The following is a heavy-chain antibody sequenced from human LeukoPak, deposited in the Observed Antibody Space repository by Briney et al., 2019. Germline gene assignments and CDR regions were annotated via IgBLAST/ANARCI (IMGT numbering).Heavy chain of an antibody. D-gene: IGHD3-22*01. CDR3: ARGLRRYYDSSGYLS. CDR2: INHSGST. CDR1: GGSFSGYY. Sequence: SETLSLTCAVYGGSFSGYYWSWIRQPPGKGLEWIGEINHSGSTNYNPSLKSRVTISVDTCKNQFSLKLSSVTAADTAVYYCARGLRRYYDSSGYLSWGQGTLVTVSS. V-gene: IGHV4-34*01. J-gene: IGHJ5*02.